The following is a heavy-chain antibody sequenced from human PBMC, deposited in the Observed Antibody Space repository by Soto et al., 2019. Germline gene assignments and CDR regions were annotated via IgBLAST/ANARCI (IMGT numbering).Heavy chain of an antibody. D-gene: IGHD3-22*01. CDR1: GGTFSSYA. J-gene: IGHJ6*02. CDR2: IIPIFGTA. CDR3: ARATYYYDSSGYYPTENDIYYGMDV. Sequence: ASVKVSCKASGGTFSSYAISWVRQAPGQGLEWMGGIIPIFGTANYAQKFQGRVTITADESTSTAYMELSSLRSGDTAVYYCARATYYYDSSGYYPTENDIYYGMDVWGQGTTVTVSS. V-gene: IGHV1-69*13.